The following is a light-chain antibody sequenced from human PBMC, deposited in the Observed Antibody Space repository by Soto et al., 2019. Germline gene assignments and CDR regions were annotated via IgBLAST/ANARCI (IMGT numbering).Light chain of an antibody. CDR1: SSDVGGYNY. Sequence: QSALTQPPSASGSPGQSVTISCTGTSSDVGGYNYVSWYQQHPGKAPKLMIYDVSKRPSGVPDRFSGSKSGNTASLTVSGLQAEDEADYYCSSYASSNNHVVFGGGTKLTVL. CDR3: SSYASSNNHVV. V-gene: IGLV2-8*01. J-gene: IGLJ2*01. CDR2: DVS.